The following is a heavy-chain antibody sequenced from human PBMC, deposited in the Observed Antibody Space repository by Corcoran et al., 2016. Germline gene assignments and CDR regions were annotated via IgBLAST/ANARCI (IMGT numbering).Heavy chain of an antibody. J-gene: IGHJ5*02. CDR1: GDSVSSNSAA. CDR2: TYYRSKWYN. Sequence: QVQLQQSGPGLVQPSQTLSLTCAISGDSVSSNSAAWNWIRQSPSRGLEWLGRTYYRSKWYNDYAVSVKSRITINQDTTKNQFSMQLNSVTPEDTAVCYSARAPYGSGPLDPWGQGTLVTVSS. CDR3: ARAPYGSGPLDP. V-gene: IGHV6-1*01. D-gene: IGHD6-19*01.